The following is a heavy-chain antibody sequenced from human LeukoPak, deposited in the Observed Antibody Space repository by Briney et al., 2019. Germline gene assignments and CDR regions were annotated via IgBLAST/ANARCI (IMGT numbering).Heavy chain of an antibody. CDR2: ITGSGDGT. J-gene: IGHJ4*02. V-gene: IGHV3-23*01. CDR1: GFTFNNYA. D-gene: IGHD2-15*01. Sequence: GGSLRLSCVSSGFTFNNYAMSWVRQAPGKGLEWVSIITGSGDGTKYADSVQGRFTISRDNSKNTLFLEMNSLRAEDTAVYYCAKMALGFCRGGYCYSNCWGQGTLVTVSS. CDR3: AKMALGFCRGGYCYSNC.